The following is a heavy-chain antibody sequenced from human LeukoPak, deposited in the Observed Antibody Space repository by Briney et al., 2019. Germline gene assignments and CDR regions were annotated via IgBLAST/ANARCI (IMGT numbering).Heavy chain of an antibody. CDR3: ARSLWFEGYYYFDY. V-gene: IGHV4-34*01. CDR2: INHSGST. D-gene: IGHD3-10*01. Sequence: PSETLSLTCAVYGGSFSGYYWSWIRQPPGKGLEWIGEINHSGSTNYNPSLKSRVTISVGTSKNQFSLKLSSVTAADTAVYYCARSLWFEGYYYFDYWGQGTLVTVSS. CDR1: GGSFSGYY. J-gene: IGHJ4*02.